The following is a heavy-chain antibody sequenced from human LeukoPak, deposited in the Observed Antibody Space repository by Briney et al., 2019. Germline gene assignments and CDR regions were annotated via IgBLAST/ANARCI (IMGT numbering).Heavy chain of an antibody. V-gene: IGHV3-21*01. D-gene: IGHD3-3*01. Sequence: GGSLRLSCAASEFTFSSYNMNWVRQAPGKGLEWVSSISSSSSYIYYADSVKGRFTISRDNAKNSLYLQMNSLRAEDTAVYYCARVEDFGTYYDFWSGYLVSHYFDYWGQGTLVTVSS. CDR2: ISSSSSYI. CDR1: EFTFSSYN. CDR3: ARVEDFGTYYDFWSGYLVSHYFDY. J-gene: IGHJ4*02.